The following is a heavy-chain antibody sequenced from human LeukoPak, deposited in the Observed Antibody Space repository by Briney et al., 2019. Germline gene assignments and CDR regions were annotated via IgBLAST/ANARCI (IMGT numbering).Heavy chain of an antibody. V-gene: IGHV3-23*01. D-gene: IGHD5-18*01. CDR2: ISGGGGST. Sequence: GGSLRLSCAASEFTFSSYAMSWVRQAPGKGLEWVSGISGGGGSTYYADSVKGRFTIPRDNSKNTLYLQMNSLRAEDTAIYYCANLLGIQLWFTWGQGTLVTVSS. CDR1: EFTFSSYA. J-gene: IGHJ5*02. CDR3: ANLLGIQLWFT.